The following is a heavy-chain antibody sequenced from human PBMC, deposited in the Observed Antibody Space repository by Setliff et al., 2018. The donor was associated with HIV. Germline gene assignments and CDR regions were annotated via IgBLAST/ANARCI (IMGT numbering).Heavy chain of an antibody. D-gene: IGHD3-10*02. CDR3: ARDMFEIWERSLAKGDEFDP. V-gene: IGHV1-2*06. Sequence: ASVKVSCKASGYTFTGYYMHWVRQAPGQGLEWMGRINPNSGGTNYAQKFQGRVTMTRDTSISTAYMELSSLTSDDTAIYYCARDMFEIWERSLAKGDEFDPWGQGSLVTVSS. CDR2: INPNSGGT. CDR1: GYTFTGYY. J-gene: IGHJ5*02.